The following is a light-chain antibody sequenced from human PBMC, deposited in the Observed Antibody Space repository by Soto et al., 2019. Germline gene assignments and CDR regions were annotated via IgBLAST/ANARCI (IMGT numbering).Light chain of an antibody. V-gene: IGLV2-23*02. CDR3: CSYAGTRDV. CDR2: DVS. J-gene: IGLJ2*01. CDR1: NSDIGNYNL. Sequence: QSVLTQPASVSGSPGQSITISCTGTNSDIGNYNLVSWYQQHPGKAPKLMIYDVSKRPSGVSNRFSGSKSDNTASLTISGLQAGDEADYYCCSYAGTRDVFGGGTKLTVL.